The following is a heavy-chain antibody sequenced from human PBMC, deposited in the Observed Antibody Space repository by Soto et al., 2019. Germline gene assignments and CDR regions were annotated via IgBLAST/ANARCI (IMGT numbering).Heavy chain of an antibody. V-gene: IGHV3-13*01. CDR3: AREIQANLGGHYLYGLDV. CDR2: IGAGAGSDT. CDR1: GFTFSYYD. J-gene: IGHJ6*02. D-gene: IGHD1-7*01. Sequence: EVQVVESGGGLVQPGGSLRLSCAASGFTFSYYDMHWVRQVAGKGLEWVSAIGAGAGSDTYYAGSVKGRFTISRENAKNFLYLQMNSLRAEDTAVYYCAREIQANLGGHYLYGLDVWGQGTTVTVSS.